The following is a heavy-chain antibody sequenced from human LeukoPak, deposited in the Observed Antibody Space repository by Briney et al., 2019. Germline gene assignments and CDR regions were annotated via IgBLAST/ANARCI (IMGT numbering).Heavy chain of an antibody. CDR3: ARDPRVVITPTLDWYFDL. D-gene: IGHD3-22*01. CDR2: IYYSGST. V-gene: IGHV4-59*12. CDR1: GGSISSYY. J-gene: IGHJ2*01. Sequence: SETLSLTCTVSGGSISSYYWSWIRQPPGKGLEWIGYIYYSGSTNYNPSLKSRVTISVDTSKNQFSLKLSSVTAADTAVYYCARDPRVVITPTLDWYFDLWGRGTLVTVSS.